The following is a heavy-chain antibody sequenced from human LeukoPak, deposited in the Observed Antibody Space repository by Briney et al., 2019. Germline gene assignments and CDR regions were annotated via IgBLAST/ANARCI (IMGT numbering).Heavy chain of an antibody. J-gene: IGHJ4*02. Sequence: GGSLRLSCAASGFPVNKYEIHWVRRAPGKGLEWISYVDAGATSTNYADSVWGRFTLSRDNAQNSVHLQMNSLRDEDTAVYYCVRGRLLRSTKYFDSWGRGALVTVSS. V-gene: IGHV3-48*03. CDR2: VDAGATST. CDR1: GFPVNKYE. CDR3: VRGRLLRSTKYFDS. D-gene: IGHD2-21*02.